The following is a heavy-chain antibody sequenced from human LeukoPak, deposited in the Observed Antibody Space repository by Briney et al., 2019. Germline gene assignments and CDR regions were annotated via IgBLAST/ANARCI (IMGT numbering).Heavy chain of an antibody. Sequence: PGGSLRLSCAASGFTFSSYAMHWVRQAPGKGLEWVAVISYDGSNKYYADSVKGRFTISRDNSKNTLYLQMNSLRAEDTAVYYCAKSGSGWAGDYWGQGTLVTVSS. V-gene: IGHV3-30-3*02. J-gene: IGHJ4*02. CDR3: AKSGSGWAGDY. CDR2: ISYDGSNK. CDR1: GFTFSSYA. D-gene: IGHD6-19*01.